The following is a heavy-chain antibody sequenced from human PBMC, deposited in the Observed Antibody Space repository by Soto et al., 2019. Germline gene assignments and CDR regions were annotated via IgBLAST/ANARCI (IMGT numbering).Heavy chain of an antibody. J-gene: IGHJ4*02. CDR3: ARHVSVSGFEYYFDQ. CDR1: GDSISSSGYY. V-gene: IGHV4-39*01. D-gene: IGHD5-12*01. Sequence: QLHMQESGPGPVKPSETLSLTCTVSGDSISSSGYYWAWIRQPPGKGLEWIGNIDYSGSTYYNPSLKSRVACSVDTSKNQFSLKVTSVTAADTAVYYLARHVSVSGFEYYFDQWGQGNLVTVSS. CDR2: IDYSGST.